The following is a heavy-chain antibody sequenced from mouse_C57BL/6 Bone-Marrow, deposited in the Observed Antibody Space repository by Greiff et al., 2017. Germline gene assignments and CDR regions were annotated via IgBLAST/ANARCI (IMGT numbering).Heavy chain of an antibody. J-gene: IGHJ1*03. CDR3: ATNWDRYFDV. CDR2: INPNNGGT. D-gene: IGHD4-1*01. CDR1: GYTFTSYW. Sequence: VQLQQSGTELVKPGASVKLSCKASGYTFTSYWMHWVKQRPGQGLEWIGNINPNNGGTNYNEKFKNKATLTVDKSSSAAYMQLSSLTSEDAAVYYCATNWDRYFDVWGTGTTVTGSS. V-gene: IGHV1-53*01.